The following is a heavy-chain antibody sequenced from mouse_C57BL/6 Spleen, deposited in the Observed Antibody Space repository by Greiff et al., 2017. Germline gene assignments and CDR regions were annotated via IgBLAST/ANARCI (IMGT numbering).Heavy chain of an antibody. CDR2: INPGSGGT. CDR1: GYAFTNYL. V-gene: IGHV1-54*01. D-gene: IGHD1-2*01. J-gene: IGHJ3*01. Sequence: VKLQESGAELVRPGTSVKVSCKASGYAFTNYLIAWVKQRPGQGLEWIGVINPGSGGTNYNEKFKGKATLTADKSSSTAYMQLSSLTSEDSAVYFCARSDFIAIAYWGQGTLVTVSA. CDR3: ARSDFIAIAY.